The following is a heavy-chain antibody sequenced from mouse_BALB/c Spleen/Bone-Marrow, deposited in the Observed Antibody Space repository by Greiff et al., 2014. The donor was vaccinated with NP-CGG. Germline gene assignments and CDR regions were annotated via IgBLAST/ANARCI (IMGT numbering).Heavy chain of an antibody. CDR3: ARHAYYDQTEVSFVY. V-gene: IGHV5-9-2*01. CDR2: ISGGGSYT. D-gene: IGHD2-4*01. J-gene: IGHJ3*01. Sequence: DVHLVESGGGLVKSGGSLKLSCAASGFTFNSYGMSWVRQTPEKRLEWVATISGGGSYTFYPDRVKGRFTISRDNAKNNLYLQLSSLRSEDTALYYCARHAYYDQTEVSFVYWGQGTLVTVSA. CDR1: GFTFNSYG.